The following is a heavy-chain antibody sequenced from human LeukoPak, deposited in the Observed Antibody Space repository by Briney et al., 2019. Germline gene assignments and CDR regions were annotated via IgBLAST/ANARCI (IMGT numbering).Heavy chain of an antibody. Sequence: GGSLRLSCAASGFTFNNYWMSWVRQAPGKGLEWVGRIKSTVDGGTTDYAAPVKGRFTVSRDDSKNTVYLEMKSLKTEDTAVYYCTTGGNVIVANTRTFDIWGQGTMVTVSS. CDR1: GFTFNNYW. J-gene: IGHJ3*02. V-gene: IGHV3-15*01. CDR3: TTGGNVIVANTRTFDI. CDR2: IKSTVDGGTT. D-gene: IGHD5-12*01.